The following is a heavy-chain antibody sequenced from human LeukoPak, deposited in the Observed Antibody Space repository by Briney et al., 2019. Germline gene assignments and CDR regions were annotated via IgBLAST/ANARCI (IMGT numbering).Heavy chain of an antibody. D-gene: IGHD2-15*01. J-gene: IGHJ4*02. CDR2: IIPIFGTA. CDR3: ARDTHCSGGSCYFGY. V-gene: IGHV1-69*13. CDR1: GGTFSSYA. Sequence: GASVKVSCKASGGTFSSYAISWVRQAPGQGLEWMGGIIPIFGTANYAQKFQGRVTITADESTSTAYMELSSLRSEDTAVYYCARDTHCSGGSCYFGYWGQGTLVTVSS.